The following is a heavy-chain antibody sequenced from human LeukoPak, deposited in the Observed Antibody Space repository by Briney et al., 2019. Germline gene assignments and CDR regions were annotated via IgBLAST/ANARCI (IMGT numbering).Heavy chain of an antibody. CDR1: GFTFSRFG. V-gene: IGHV3-23*01. CDR3: AKPRIIGLGWAQFDY. J-gene: IGHJ4*02. Sequence: YPGGSLRLSCVTSGFTFSRFGMTWVRQPPGKGLEWVASFDGNADGTYYADSVKGRCTISRDSSKNTLYLQMNSLRAEDTAIYYCAKPRIIGLGWAQFDYWGQGSLVTVSS. CDR2: FDGNADGT. D-gene: IGHD2-15*01.